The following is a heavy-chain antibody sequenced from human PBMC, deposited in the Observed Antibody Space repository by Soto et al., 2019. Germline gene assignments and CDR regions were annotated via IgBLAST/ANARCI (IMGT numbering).Heavy chain of an antibody. CDR1: GYSFTSYW. Sequence: GESLKISCKGSGYSFTSYWIGWVRQMPGKGLEWMGIIYPGDSDTRYSPSFQGQVTISADKSISTAYLQWSSLKASDTAMYYCARPSGYGDYYYYGMDVWGQGTTVTVSS. V-gene: IGHV5-51*01. CDR3: ARPSGYGDYYYYGMDV. D-gene: IGHD5-18*01. CDR2: IYPGDSDT. J-gene: IGHJ6*02.